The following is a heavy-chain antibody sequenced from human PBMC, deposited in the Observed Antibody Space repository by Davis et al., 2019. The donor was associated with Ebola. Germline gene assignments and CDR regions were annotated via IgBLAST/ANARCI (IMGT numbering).Heavy chain of an antibody. D-gene: IGHD4-11*01. CDR2: IWYDGSNK. CDR3: ARDDYSNYGGAFDI. Sequence: GGSQRLSCAASGFTFSSYGMHWVRQAPGKGLEWVAVIWYDGSNKYYADSVKGRFTISRDNSKNTLYLQMNSLRAEDTAVYYCARDDYSNYGGAFDIWGQGTMVTVSS. V-gene: IGHV3-33*01. CDR1: GFTFSSYG. J-gene: IGHJ3*02.